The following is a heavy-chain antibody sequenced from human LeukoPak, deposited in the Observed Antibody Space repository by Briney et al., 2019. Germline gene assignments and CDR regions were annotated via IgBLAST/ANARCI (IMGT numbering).Heavy chain of an antibody. Sequence: GSLRLSCAASGFSFRSYWMDWVRQTPEKGLERVANIKQDGIEKYFVDSVKGRFAISRDNAKNSLYLQMNNLRAEDTAVYYCAREAMVRGVPDAFDIWGQGTVVTVSS. D-gene: IGHD3-10*01. CDR3: AREAMVRGVPDAFDI. CDR1: GFSFRSYW. CDR2: IKQDGIEK. J-gene: IGHJ3*02. V-gene: IGHV3-7*01.